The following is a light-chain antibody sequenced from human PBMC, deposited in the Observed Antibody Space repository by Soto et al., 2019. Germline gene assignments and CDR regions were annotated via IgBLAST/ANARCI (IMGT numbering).Light chain of an antibody. CDR3: SSYTTSSDVI. Sequence: QSALTQPASVSGSPGQSITISCTGTSSDIGAYGYVSWYQQYPGKVPKLMIFDVSIRPSGVSTRFSGSKSGNTASLTISGLQAEDEANYYCSSYTTSSDVIFGGGTKLTVL. V-gene: IGLV2-14*01. CDR1: SSDIGAYGY. J-gene: IGLJ2*01. CDR2: DVS.